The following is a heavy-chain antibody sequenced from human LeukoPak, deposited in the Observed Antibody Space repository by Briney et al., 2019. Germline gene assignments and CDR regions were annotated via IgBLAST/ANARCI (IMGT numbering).Heavy chain of an antibody. CDR3: AKDHEGIRYFDAYYGMDV. CDR2: IYSGGAT. Sequence: GGSLRLSCAASGFTVISNLMTWVRQSPGRGLEWLSSIYSGGATYYADSVKGRFTISRDNSKNTLYLQMNSLRAEDTAVYYCAKDHEGIRYFDAYYGMDVWGQGTTVTVSS. CDR1: GFTVISNL. J-gene: IGHJ6*02. V-gene: IGHV3-53*05. D-gene: IGHD3-9*01.